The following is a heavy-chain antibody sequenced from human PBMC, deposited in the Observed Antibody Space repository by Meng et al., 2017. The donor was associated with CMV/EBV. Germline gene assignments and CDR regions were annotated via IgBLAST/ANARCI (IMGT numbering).Heavy chain of an antibody. Sequence: GESLKISFAASGFTFSDHYMDWVRQAPGKGLEWVGRTRNKANSYTTEYAASVKGRFTISRDDSKNSLYLQMNSLKTEDTAVYYCARFHYYYGMDVWGQGTTVTVSS. CDR1: GFTFSDHY. V-gene: IGHV3-72*01. J-gene: IGHJ6*02. CDR2: TRNKANSYTT. CDR3: ARFHYYYGMDV.